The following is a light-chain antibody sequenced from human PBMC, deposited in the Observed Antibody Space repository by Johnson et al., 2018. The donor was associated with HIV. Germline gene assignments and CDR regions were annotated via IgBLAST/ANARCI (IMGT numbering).Light chain of an antibody. Sequence: QFVLTQPPSVSAAPGQKVTISCSGSTSSIGNNYVSWYKHLPGTAPKLLIYENNKRPSGIPDRFSGPKSGTSATLALTGLQTGDGADYYCGTWDNSLTAYVFGTGTKVTV. V-gene: IGLV1-51*02. J-gene: IGLJ1*01. CDR3: GTWDNSLTAYV. CDR2: ENN. CDR1: TSSIGNNY.